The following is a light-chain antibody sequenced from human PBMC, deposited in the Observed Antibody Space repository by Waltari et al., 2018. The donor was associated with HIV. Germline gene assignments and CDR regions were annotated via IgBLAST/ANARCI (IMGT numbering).Light chain of an antibody. Sequence: SVLTQPPSTSGTPGQKVTSPCPGSTSNIGSKFVYCYQQFPGTAPKLLIYRTNERPSGVPDRFSGSKSGISASLAITGLRSEDEADYYCAAWDVSLSGWVFGGGTKLTVL. CDR3: AAWDVSLSGWV. V-gene: IGLV1-47*01. J-gene: IGLJ3*02. CDR1: TSNIGSKF. CDR2: RTN.